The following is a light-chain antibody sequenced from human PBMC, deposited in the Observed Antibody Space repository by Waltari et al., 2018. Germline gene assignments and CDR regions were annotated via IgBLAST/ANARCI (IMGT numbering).Light chain of an antibody. J-gene: IGLJ2*01. Sequence: QSALTQPASVSGSPGRSFTISCTATSSDVGGYNSVSWYQDHPGQAPKVIIYDVSDRPSGISERFSGSKSGNTASLTISGLQAEDEADYYCSSQSSDNVVLFGGGTKLTVL. CDR2: DVS. CDR1: SSDVGGYNS. V-gene: IGLV2-14*03. CDR3: SSQSSDNVVL.